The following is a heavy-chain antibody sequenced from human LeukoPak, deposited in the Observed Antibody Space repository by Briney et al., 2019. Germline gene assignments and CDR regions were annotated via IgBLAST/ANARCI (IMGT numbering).Heavy chain of an antibody. J-gene: IGHJ5*02. CDR1: GFTFSNYG. CDR3: ARVGLGYSYDNGLDL. V-gene: IGHV3-48*02. Sequence: GGSLRLSCAASGFTFSNYGMNWVRQAPGKGLEWISYISSSSSLIYYADSVKGRFTISRDNAKNSLYLQMNSLRDEDPAVYYCARVGLGYSYDNGLDLWGQGPLVSVSS. CDR2: ISSSSSLI. D-gene: IGHD5-18*01.